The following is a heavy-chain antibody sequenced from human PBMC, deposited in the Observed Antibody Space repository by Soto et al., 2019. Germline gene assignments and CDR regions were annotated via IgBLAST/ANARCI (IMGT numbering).Heavy chain of an antibody. V-gene: IGHV4-4*02. Sequence: QVQLQESGPGLVKPSGTLSLTCAVSGGSISSSNWWRWVRQPPGKGLEWIGEIYHSGSTKYNPSLKSRVTISVDKSKNQFSLKLSSVTAADTAVYYCASVRGGYYYGMDVWGQGTMVTVSS. CDR3: ASVRGGYYYGMDV. D-gene: IGHD3-10*02. J-gene: IGHJ6*02. CDR1: GGSISSSNW. CDR2: IYHSGST.